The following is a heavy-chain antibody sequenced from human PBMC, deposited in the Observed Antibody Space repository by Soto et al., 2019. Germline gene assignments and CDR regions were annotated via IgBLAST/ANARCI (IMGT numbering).Heavy chain of an antibody. Sequence: SVKVSCTASGGTFSSYTISWVRQAPGQGLEWMGRIIPILGIANYAQKFQGRVTITADKSTSTAYMELSSLRSEDTAVYYCARKYYYGSGSFDYWGQGTLVTVSS. V-gene: IGHV1-69*02. CDR1: GGTFSSYT. J-gene: IGHJ4*02. D-gene: IGHD3-10*01. CDR3: ARKYYYGSGSFDY. CDR2: IIPILGIA.